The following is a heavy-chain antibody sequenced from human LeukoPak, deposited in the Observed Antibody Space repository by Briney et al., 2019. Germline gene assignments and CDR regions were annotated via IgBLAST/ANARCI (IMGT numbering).Heavy chain of an antibody. CDR1: GFTFSIYA. V-gene: IGHV3-23*01. D-gene: IGHD2-2*01. J-gene: IGHJ3*02. CDR2: MTGSGDRT. Sequence: GGSLRLSCAASGFTFSIYAMSWVRQAPGKGLEWVSSMTGSGDRTYYADSVRGRFTISRDNAKNSLYLQMNSLRAEDTAVYYCASPDIVVVPAATGGLDAFDIWGQGAMVTVSS. CDR3: ASPDIVVVPAATGGLDAFDI.